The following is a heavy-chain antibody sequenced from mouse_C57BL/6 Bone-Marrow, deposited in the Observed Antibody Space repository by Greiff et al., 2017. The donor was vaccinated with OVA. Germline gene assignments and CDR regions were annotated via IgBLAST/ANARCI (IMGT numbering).Heavy chain of an antibody. V-gene: IGHV7-3*01. CDR1: GFTFTDYY. D-gene: IGHD1-1*01. J-gene: IGHJ2*01. Sequence: EVNVVESGGGLVQPGGSLSLSCAASGFTFTDYYMSWVRQPPGKALEWLGFIRNKANGYTTEYSVSVKGRFTISRDNSQSILYLDMNALRAEDSATYYCASFYGSYYFDYWGQGTTLTVSS. CDR2: IRNKANGYTT. CDR3: ASFYGSYYFDY.